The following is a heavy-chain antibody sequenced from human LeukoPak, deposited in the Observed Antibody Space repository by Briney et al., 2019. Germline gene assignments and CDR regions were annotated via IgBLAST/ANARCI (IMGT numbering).Heavy chain of an antibody. CDR3: ARDLGGYQAY. CDR2: INSEGSSI. D-gene: IGHD5-12*01. V-gene: IGHV3-74*01. Sequence: PGGSLRLSCAASGFTFDDYEMSWVRQAPGKGLVWVSRINSEGSSISYADSVKGRFTISRDNAKNTLYLQMNSLRAEDTAVYYCARDLGGYQAYWGQGTLVTVSS. CDR1: GFTFDDYE. J-gene: IGHJ4*02.